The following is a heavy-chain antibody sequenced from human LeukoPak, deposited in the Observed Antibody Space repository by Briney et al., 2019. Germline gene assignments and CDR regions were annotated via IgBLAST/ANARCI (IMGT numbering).Heavy chain of an antibody. CDR1: GFTFSSYS. CDR2: ISSSSSYI. V-gene: IGHV3-21*01. Sequence: PGGSLRLSCAASGFTFSSYSMNWVRQAPGKGLEWVSSISSSSSYIYYADSVKGRFTISRDNSKNTLYLQMNSLRAEDTAVYYCASEYYDFWSGYYYGMDVWGQGTTVTVSS. CDR3: ASEYYDFWSGYYYGMDV. D-gene: IGHD3-3*01. J-gene: IGHJ6*02.